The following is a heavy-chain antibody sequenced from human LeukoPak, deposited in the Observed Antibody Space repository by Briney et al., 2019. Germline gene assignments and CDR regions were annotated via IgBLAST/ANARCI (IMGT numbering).Heavy chain of an antibody. J-gene: IGHJ3*02. CDR1: GGTFSSYA. D-gene: IGHD6-6*01. CDR2: IIPIFGTA. V-gene: IGHV1-69*01. CDR3: ARKKGSSSAFDI. Sequence: GSSVTVSCTASGGTFSSYAISWVRQAPGQGLEWMGGIIPIFGTANYAQKFQGRVTITADESTSTAYMELSSLRSEDTAVYYCARKKGSSSAFDIWGQGTMVTVSS.